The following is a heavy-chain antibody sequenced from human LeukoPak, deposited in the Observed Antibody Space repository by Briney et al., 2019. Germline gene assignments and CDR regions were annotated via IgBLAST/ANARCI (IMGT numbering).Heavy chain of an antibody. CDR3: ARDLAFCSVDCCSRWFDP. D-gene: IGHD2-21*01. CDR2: IYSDGTT. V-gene: IGHV4-38-2*02. Sequence: ETLSLTCTVSGYSISSGYYWVWIRQPPGKGLEWIGRIYSDGTTDYNPSLKSRVTISVDTSKNQFSLKLSSVTATDTAVYYCARDLAFCSVDCCSRWFDPWGQGTLVTVSS. CDR1: GYSISSGYY. J-gene: IGHJ5*02.